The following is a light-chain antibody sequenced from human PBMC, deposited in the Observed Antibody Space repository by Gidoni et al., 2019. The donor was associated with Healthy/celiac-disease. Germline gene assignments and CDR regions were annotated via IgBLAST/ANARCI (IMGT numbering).Light chain of an antibody. CDR1: PSVSSSY. J-gene: IGKJ1*01. Sequence: VLTQSTGTLSLSPGDSATLPCRASPSVSSSYLAWYQQKPGQAPRLLIYGASSRATGIPDRFSGSGSGTDFPLTISRLEPEDFAVYYCQQYGSSSWTFGQGTKVEIK. CDR2: GAS. CDR3: QQYGSSSWT. V-gene: IGKV3-20*01.